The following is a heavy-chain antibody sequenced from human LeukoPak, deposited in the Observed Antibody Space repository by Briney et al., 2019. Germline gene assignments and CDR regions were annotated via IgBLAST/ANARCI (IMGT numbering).Heavy chain of an antibody. V-gene: IGHV1-69*05. Sequence: SVKVSCKASGGTFSGYAISCVRQAPGQGLEWMGRIIPIFGTANYAQKFQGRVTITTDESTSTAYMELSNLRSEDTAVYYCARYYYDSSGYCDYWGQGTLVTVSS. J-gene: IGHJ4*02. CDR1: GGTFSGYA. CDR2: IIPIFGTA. CDR3: ARYYYDSSGYCDY. D-gene: IGHD3-22*01.